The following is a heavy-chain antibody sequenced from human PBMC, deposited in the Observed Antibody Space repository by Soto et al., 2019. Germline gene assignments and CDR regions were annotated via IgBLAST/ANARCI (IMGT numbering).Heavy chain of an antibody. V-gene: IGHV4-34*01. CDR3: ARSFRGDYDILTGYVSSDYYYMDV. D-gene: IGHD3-9*01. CDR1: GGSFSGYY. Sequence: SETLSLTCAVYGGSFSGYYWSWIRQPPGKGLEWIGEINHSGSTNYNPSLKSRVTISVDTSKNQFSLKLSSVTAADTAVYYCARSFRGDYDILTGYVSSDYYYMDVWGKGTTVTSP. CDR2: INHSGST. J-gene: IGHJ6*03.